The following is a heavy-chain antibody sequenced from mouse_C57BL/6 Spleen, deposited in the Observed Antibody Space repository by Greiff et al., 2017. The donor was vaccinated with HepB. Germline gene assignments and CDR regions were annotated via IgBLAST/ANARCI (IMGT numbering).Heavy chain of an antibody. V-gene: IGHV5-17*01. Sequence: VKVVESGGGLVKPGGSLKLSCAVSGFTFSDYGMHWVRQAPEKGLEWVAYISSGSSTIYYADNAKGRFTISRDNAKNTLFLQMTSLGSEDTAVYYCARDYYDYEGFDYWGQGTTLTVSS. CDR1: GFTFSDYG. CDR2: ISSGSSTI. CDR3: ARDYYDYEGFDY. D-gene: IGHD2-4*01. J-gene: IGHJ2*01.